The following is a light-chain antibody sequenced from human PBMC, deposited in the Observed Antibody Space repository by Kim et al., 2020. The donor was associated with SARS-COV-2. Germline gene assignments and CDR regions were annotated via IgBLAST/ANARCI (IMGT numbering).Light chain of an antibody. Sequence: SPGERAPLSCRASQSGSNYLAWYQHKPGQAPRLLIYEASNRATGIPARFSGSGSGTDFTLTISSLEPEDFAVYYCQQRGHWPPITFGQGTRLEIK. CDR1: QSGSNY. J-gene: IGKJ5*01. CDR3: QQRGHWPPIT. CDR2: EAS. V-gene: IGKV3-11*01.